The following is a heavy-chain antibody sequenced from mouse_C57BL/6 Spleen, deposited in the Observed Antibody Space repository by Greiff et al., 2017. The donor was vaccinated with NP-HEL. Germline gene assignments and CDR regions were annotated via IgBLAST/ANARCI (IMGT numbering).Heavy chain of an antibody. Sequence: VQLQQPGAELVRPGSSVKLSCKASGYTFTSYWMHWVKQRPIQGLEWIGNIDPSDSETHYNQKFKDKATLTVDKSSSTAYMQLSSLTSEDSAVYYCARGATVPYYYAMDYWGQGTSVTVSS. CDR2: IDPSDSET. J-gene: IGHJ4*01. CDR1: GYTFTSYW. CDR3: ARGATVPYYYAMDY. V-gene: IGHV1-52*01. D-gene: IGHD1-1*01.